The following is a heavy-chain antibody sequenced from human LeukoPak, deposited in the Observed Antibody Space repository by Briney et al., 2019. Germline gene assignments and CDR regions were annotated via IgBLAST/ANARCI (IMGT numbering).Heavy chain of an antibody. V-gene: IGHV4-59*01. CDR1: GGSISSYY. Sequence: SETLSLTCTVSGGSISSYYWSWIRQPPGKGLEWIGYIYYSGSTNHNPSLKSRVTISVDTSKNQFSLKLSSVTAADTAVYYCARETRGRFGLPHPHDAFDIWGQGTMVTVSS. D-gene: IGHD3-10*01. CDR3: ARETRGRFGLPHPHDAFDI. CDR2: IYYSGST. J-gene: IGHJ3*02.